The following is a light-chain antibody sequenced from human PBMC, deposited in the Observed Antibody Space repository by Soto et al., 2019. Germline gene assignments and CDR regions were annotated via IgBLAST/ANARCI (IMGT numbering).Light chain of an antibody. CDR3: QQYESFSAT. J-gene: IGKJ1*01. V-gene: IGKV1-5*01. Sequence: DIQMTQSPPTLSASVGDRVTITCRASQSISRLLAWYQQKSGKAPKLLIYDVSALPRGVPPRFSGSGSGTQFTLTISGLQPDDFATYYCQQYESFSATFGPGTKVDIK. CDR2: DVS. CDR1: QSISRL.